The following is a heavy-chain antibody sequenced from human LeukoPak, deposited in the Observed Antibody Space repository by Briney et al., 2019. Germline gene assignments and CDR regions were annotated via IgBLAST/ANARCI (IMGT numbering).Heavy chain of an antibody. CDR2: ISDSGGGA. D-gene: IGHD1-14*01. CDR1: GFPFSTNG. V-gene: IGHV3-23*01. Sequence: PGGTLLLSCAASGFPFSTNGMTGGRQAPGKGLEWVSTISDSGGGAYYADSVKGRFTISRDSSRSTLYLQMHSLRAEDTAVYYCARDRGNQRGYYYYYMDVWGKGTTVTVSS. J-gene: IGHJ6*03. CDR3: ARDRGNQRGYYYYYMDV.